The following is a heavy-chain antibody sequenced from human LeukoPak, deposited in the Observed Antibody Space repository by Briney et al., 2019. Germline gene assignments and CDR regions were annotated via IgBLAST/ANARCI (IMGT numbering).Heavy chain of an antibody. D-gene: IGHD3-10*01. Sequence: PGGSLRLSCAASGLTFSSFSMNWVRQAPGKGLEWVSYISSASLAIYYADSVKGRFTISRDNAKNSLYLQMNSLRAEDTAVYYCARSGHYGAGSYYFLNGFDPWGQGTLVTVSS. CDR1: GLTFSSFS. CDR2: ISSASLAI. J-gene: IGHJ5*02. V-gene: IGHV3-48*01. CDR3: ARSGHYGAGSYYFLNGFDP.